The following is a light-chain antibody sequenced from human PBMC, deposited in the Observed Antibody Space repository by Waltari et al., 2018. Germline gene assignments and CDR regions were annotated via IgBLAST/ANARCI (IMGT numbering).Light chain of an antibody. V-gene: IGKV1-39*01. CDR2: GVS. J-gene: IGKJ3*01. CDR1: QSVSNY. Sequence: EIQMPQSPSSLSASIGDRVTITCRASQSVSNYLSWYQQKPGKAPKLLIYGVSNLQSGVPSRFSASGSGTDFTLTISSLQPEDFAIYYCQQSYSTLMYTFGPGTRVDVK. CDR3: QQSYSTLMYT.